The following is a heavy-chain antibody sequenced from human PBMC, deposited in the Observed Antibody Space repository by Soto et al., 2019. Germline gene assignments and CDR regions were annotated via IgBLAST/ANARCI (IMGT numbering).Heavy chain of an antibody. V-gene: IGHV3-23*01. D-gene: IGHD1-26*01. CDR3: AKGIQWELPLES. Sequence: PGGSLRLSCAASGFTFSSYAMSWVRQAPGKGLDWVSSITGDGRKTYYAGSVKGRFTISRDNSKNTLNLQMNSLRAEDTALYYCAKGIQWELPLESWGRGTLVTVSS. J-gene: IGHJ4*02. CDR2: ITGDGRKT. CDR1: GFTFSSYA.